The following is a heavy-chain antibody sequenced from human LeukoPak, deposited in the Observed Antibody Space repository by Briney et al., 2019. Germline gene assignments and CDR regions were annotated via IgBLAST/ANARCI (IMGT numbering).Heavy chain of an antibody. CDR2: ISIYTGRT. J-gene: IGHJ5*02. V-gene: IGHV1-18*01. Sequence: ASVKVSCKASGYTFTSYGISWVRQAPGQGLEWLAWISIYTGRTHYAQKFQDRVTMTTDTSTSTAFLELRSLRSDDTAVYYCARDKTVVTPWFDPWGQGTLVTVSS. D-gene: IGHD4-23*01. CDR3: ARDKTVVTPWFDP. CDR1: GYTFTSYG.